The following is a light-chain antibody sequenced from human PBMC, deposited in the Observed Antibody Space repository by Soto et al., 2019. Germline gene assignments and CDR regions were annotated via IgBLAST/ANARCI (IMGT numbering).Light chain of an antibody. CDR1: QSVSRK. Sequence: ELLMPQSPAPLSVSPGDRVPLSCRASQSVSRKFGWYQPKPGQAPRLLIYDASSRATCIPARFSGSGSGTEFTLTISSLQSEDFAVYYCQQYNNWFPFTFGGGTKVEIK. CDR2: DAS. CDR3: QQYNNWFPFT. V-gene: IGKV3-15*01. J-gene: IGKJ4*01.